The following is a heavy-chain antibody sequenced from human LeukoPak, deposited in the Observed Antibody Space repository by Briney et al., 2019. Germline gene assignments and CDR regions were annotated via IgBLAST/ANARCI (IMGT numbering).Heavy chain of an antibody. J-gene: IGHJ4*02. V-gene: IGHV3-72*01. CDR2: STNKGNSYST. D-gene: IGHD2-2*01. CDR3: ARAGIGTSSWRV. CDR1: GFTFSDHY. Sequence: GGSLRLSCAASGFTFSDHYMDWVRQAPGKGLEWVARSTNKGNSYSTSYAASVKGRFTISRDDSKDSLYLQMNSLKTEDTAVYFCARAGIGTSSWRVWGQGTLVTISS.